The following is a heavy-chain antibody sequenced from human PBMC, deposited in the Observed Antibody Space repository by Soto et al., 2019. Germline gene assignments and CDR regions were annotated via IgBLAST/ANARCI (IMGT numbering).Heavy chain of an antibody. V-gene: IGHV4-59*08. D-gene: IGHD5-18*01. CDR1: GGSISSYC. CDR3: AKLVWSYGTWFDP. Sequence: SETLSLTCTVSGGSISSYCWSWIRHPPGKGLEWIGYIYYSGSANYNPSLKSRGTISVDTSKNQFSPKLSSAPAADTAVYYCAKLVWSYGTWFDPWGQGTLVTVSS. CDR2: IYYSGSA. J-gene: IGHJ5*02.